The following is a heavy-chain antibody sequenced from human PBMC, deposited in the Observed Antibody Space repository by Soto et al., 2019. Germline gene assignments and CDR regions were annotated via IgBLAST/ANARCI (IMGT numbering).Heavy chain of an antibody. CDR1: GFTFSSYV. D-gene: IGHD6-13*01. J-gene: IGHJ4*02. Sequence: GGSLRLSCAASGFTFSSYVMSWVRQAPGKGLECVSVITDSGGSTYYTDSVKGRFTISRDNSKDTLYLHMNSLRADDTAVYYCAKDRGYISSWPYFDYWGQGILVTVSS. CDR3: AKDRGYISSWPYFDY. CDR2: ITDSGGST. V-gene: IGHV3-23*01.